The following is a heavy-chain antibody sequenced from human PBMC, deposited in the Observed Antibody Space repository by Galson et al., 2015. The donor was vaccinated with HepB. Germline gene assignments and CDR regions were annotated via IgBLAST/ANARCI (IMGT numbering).Heavy chain of an antibody. V-gene: IGHV3-30*18. J-gene: IGHJ4*02. CDR1: GFTFSTYG. CDR3: AKVQKRTQWLVTGLDY. CDR2: ISYDGSKK. D-gene: IGHD6-19*01. Sequence: SLRLSCAASGFTFSTYGMHWVRQAPGKGLEWVAGISYDGSKKYYADSVKGRFTISRDNSKNTLYLQMNSLRAEDTAVYYCAKVQKRTQWLVTGLDYWGQGTLVTVSS.